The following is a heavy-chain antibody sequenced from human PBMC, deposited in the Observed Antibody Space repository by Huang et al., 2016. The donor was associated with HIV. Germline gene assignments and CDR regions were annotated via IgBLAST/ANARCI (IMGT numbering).Heavy chain of an antibody. CDR1: GGSFSAYY. CDR2: INHRGST. D-gene: IGHD6-19*01. V-gene: IGHV4-34*01. CDR3: AREWLTGYSSGWLLFDY. Sequence: QVQLQQWGAGLLKPSETLSLTCAVYGGSFSAYYWSWIRQPPGKGLEGIGEINHRGSTNYNPSLKSRVTISVDTSKNQFSLKLNSVTAADTAVYYCAREWLTGYSSGWLLFDYWGQGTLVTVSS. J-gene: IGHJ4*02.